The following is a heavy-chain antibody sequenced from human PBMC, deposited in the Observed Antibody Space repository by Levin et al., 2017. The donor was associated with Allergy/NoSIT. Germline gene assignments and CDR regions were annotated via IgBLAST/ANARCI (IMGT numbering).Heavy chain of an antibody. Sequence: GGSLRLSCEASGFPFSNYWMTWVRQAPGKGLEWVANMNQDGSKQYYVASVKGRFTISRDNAKNSLYLQMNSLRAEDTAVYYCARGDYGDYVGYSQHWGQGTLVTVSS. CDR1: GFPFSNYW. J-gene: IGHJ1*01. CDR3: ARGDYGDYVGYSQH. V-gene: IGHV3-7*01. D-gene: IGHD4-17*01. CDR2: MNQDGSKQ.